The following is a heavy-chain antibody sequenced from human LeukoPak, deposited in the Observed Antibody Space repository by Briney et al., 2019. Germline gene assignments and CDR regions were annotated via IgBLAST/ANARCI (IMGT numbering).Heavy chain of an antibody. CDR1: GGSFSGYY. D-gene: IGHD5-12*01. J-gene: IGHJ4*02. Sequence: SETLSLTCAVYGGSFSGYYWSWIRQPPGKGLEWIGEINHSGSTNYNPSLKSRVTMSVDTSKNQFSLMLSSVTAADTAVYYCTRDSSGYDWFYDYWGQGTRVTVSS. CDR3: TRDSSGYDWFYDY. V-gene: IGHV4-34*01. CDR2: INHSGST.